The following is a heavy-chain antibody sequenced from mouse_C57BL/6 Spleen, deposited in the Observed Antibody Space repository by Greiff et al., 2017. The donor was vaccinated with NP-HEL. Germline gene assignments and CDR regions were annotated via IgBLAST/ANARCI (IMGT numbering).Heavy chain of an antibody. Sequence: DVKLQESGPGLVKPSQSLSLTCSVTGYSITSGYYWNWIRQFPGNKLEWMGYISYDGSNNYNPALKNLLSITRDTSKNQFFLKLNSVTTEDTATYYCAREGGYDLAWFAYWGQGTLVTVSA. J-gene: IGHJ3*01. V-gene: IGHV3-6*01. D-gene: IGHD2-2*01. CDR2: ISYDGSN. CDR3: AREGGYDLAWFAY. CDR1: GYSITSGYY.